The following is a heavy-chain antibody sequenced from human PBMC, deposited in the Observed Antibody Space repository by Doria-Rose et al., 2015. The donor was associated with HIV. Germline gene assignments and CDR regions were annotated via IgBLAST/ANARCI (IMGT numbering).Heavy chain of an antibody. CDR1: GVSLSSPGMG. CDR3: ARIKSSRWYHKYYFDF. V-gene: IGHV2-26*01. CDR2: IFSDDER. J-gene: IGHJ4*02. Sequence: QESGPVLVKPTETLTLTCTVSGVSLSSPGMGVSWIRQSPGKALEWLSKIFSDDERSYNTSLKSRLILPRGTSKSQVVLTMTDMDPVDTATYYCARIKSSRWYHKYYFDFWGQGTLVIVSA. D-gene: IGHD6-13*01.